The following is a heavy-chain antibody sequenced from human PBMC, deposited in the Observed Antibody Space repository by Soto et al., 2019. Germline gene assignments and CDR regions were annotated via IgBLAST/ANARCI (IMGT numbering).Heavy chain of an antibody. J-gene: IGHJ4*02. CDR3: ARDFAYFDS. CDR2: VDHTGRT. CDR1: GGSFKSGSYS. Sequence: SETLSLTCTVSGGSFKSGSYSWSWIRQPPGKGLEWIGYVDHTGRTSYNPSLKSRVSISMDTSKNQFSLNLDSVTAADTAVYFCARDFAYFDSWGQGTLVTVSS. V-gene: IGHV4-61*01. D-gene: IGHD3-3*01.